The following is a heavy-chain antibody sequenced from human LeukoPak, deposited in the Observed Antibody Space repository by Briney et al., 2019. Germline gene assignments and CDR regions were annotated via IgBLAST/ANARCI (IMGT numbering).Heavy chain of an antibody. CDR1: GFSFSNYD. Sequence: GGSLRLSCAASGFSFSNYDMHWVRQAPGKGLEWVAVIWYDGSNKYYVDSVKGRFTISRDNSKNTLYLQMDSLRVEDAAVYYCAREVANDAFDIWGQGTMITVSS. D-gene: IGHD5-12*01. CDR2: IWYDGSNK. CDR3: AREVANDAFDI. J-gene: IGHJ3*02. V-gene: IGHV3-33*01.